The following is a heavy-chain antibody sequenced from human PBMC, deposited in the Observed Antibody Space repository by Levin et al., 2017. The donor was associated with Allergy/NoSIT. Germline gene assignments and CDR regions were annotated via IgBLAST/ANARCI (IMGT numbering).Heavy chain of an antibody. Sequence: PSQTLSLTCTVSGGSISSYYWSWIRQPPGKGPEWIGYIYSSGSTNYNPSLKSRLTMSGDTSKNQLSLRLRSVTAADTAVYYCAGGGIAVSNDALDIWGQGTMVTVSS. CDR1: GGSISSYY. V-gene: IGHV4-59*08. D-gene: IGHD6-19*01. CDR3: AGGGIAVSNDALDI. CDR2: IYSSGST. J-gene: IGHJ3*02.